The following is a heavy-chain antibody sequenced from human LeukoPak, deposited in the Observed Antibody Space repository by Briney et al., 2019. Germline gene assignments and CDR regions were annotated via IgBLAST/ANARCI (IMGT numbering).Heavy chain of an antibody. V-gene: IGHV4-39*01. CDR3: ARHRRSGLDYFDY. CDR1: GGSISSSTYY. D-gene: IGHD6-19*01. J-gene: IGHJ4*02. CDR2: IYYIGST. Sequence: PSETLSLTCTVSGGSISSSTYYWGWVRQPPGKGLEWIGNIYYIGSTYYNPSLKSRVTVSVDTSKNQFSLKLTSVTAADTAVYYCARHRRSGLDYFDYWGQGTLVTVSS.